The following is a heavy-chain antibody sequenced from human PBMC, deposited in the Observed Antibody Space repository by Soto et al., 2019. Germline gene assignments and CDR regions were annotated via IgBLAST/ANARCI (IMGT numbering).Heavy chain of an antibody. Sequence: SETLSLSCAVSGGSISSYYWTWIRQPRAKGLEWIGYIDYSGNTNYNPSLKSRVTISTDTSKNQFSLKLSFVTAADTAVYYCVRDVRWLQLGVFDFWGQGSLDT. J-gene: IGHJ3*01. CDR3: VRDVRWLQLGVFDF. CDR1: GGSISSYY. V-gene: IGHV4-59*01. D-gene: IGHD5-12*01. CDR2: IDYSGNT.